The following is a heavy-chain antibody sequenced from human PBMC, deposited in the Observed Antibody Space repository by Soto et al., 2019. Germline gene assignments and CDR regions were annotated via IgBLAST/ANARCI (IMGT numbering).Heavy chain of an antibody. V-gene: IGHV4-34*01. Sequence: SETLSLTCAVYGGSFSGYYWSWIRQPPGKGLEWIGEINHSGSTNYNPSLKSRVTISVDTSKNQFSLKLSSVTAADTAVYYCARRRRRHYYGSGSYDYYYYFGMAVWVQATTVT. CDR3: ARRRRRHYYGSGSYDYYYYFGMAV. D-gene: IGHD3-10*01. CDR1: GGSFSGYY. CDR2: INHSGST. J-gene: IGHJ6*02.